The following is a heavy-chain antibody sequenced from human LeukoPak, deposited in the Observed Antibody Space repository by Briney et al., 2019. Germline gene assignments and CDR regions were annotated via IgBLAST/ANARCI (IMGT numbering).Heavy chain of an antibody. CDR2: INPNSGGT. V-gene: IGHV1-2*02. CDR1: GYTFTGYY. J-gene: IGHJ5*02. CDR3: ARDHSGSYLNWFDP. Sequence: ASVKVSCKASGYTFTGYYMHWARQAPGQGLEWMGWINPNSGGTNYAQKFQGRVTMTRDTSISTAYMELSRLRSDDTAVYYCARDHSGSYLNWFDPWGQGTLVTVSS. D-gene: IGHD3-10*01.